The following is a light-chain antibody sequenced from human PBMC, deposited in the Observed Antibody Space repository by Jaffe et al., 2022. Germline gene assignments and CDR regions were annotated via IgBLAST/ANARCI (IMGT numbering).Light chain of an antibody. CDR2: EVS. J-gene: IGLJ2*01. CDR3: SSYTSSSTLI. CDR1: RSDVGSYNR. Sequence: QSALTQPPSVSGSPGQSVTIPCTGTRSDVGSYNRVSWYQQPPGAAPKLMIYEVSNRPSGVPDRFSGSKSGNTASLTISGLQAEDEADYYCSSYTSSSTLIFGGGTKLTVL. V-gene: IGLV2-18*02.